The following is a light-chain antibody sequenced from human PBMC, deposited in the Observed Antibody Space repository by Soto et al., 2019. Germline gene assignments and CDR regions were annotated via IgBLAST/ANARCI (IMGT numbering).Light chain of an antibody. Sequence: ENPFTPSPTFLSSTVGDQIPIPCPASQGISSYLAWYQQKPGKAPKLLIYAASTLQSGVPSRFSGSGSGTEFTLTISSLQPEDFAAYYCQHFNSYPLTFGGGTKVDIK. CDR3: QHFNSYPLT. CDR2: AAS. J-gene: IGKJ4*01. CDR1: QGISSY. V-gene: IGKV1-9*01.